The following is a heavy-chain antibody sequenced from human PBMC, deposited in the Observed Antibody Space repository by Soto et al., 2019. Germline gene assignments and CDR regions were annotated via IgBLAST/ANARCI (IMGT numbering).Heavy chain of an antibody. D-gene: IGHD1-1*01. J-gene: IGHJ4*02. V-gene: IGHV3-30*03. CDR1: GSTFRNYG. CDR2: ISFDGSNT. Sequence: GGSLRLSCAASGSTFRNYGIHWVRQAPGKGLQWVATISFDGSNTHYVDSVQGRFTISRDNSVNTVFLQMNGLRVEDTAVYYCARELERVFDYWGQGTLVTVSS. CDR3: ARELERVFDY.